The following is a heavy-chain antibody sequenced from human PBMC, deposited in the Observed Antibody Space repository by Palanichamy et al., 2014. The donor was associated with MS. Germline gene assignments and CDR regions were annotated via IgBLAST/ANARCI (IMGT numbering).Heavy chain of an antibody. CDR2: IKSKTDGGTI. CDR1: GLTFSNAW. Sequence: EVQLVESGGGLVXPGGSLRLSCSAPGLTFSNAWMNWVRQAPGKGLEWVGRIKSKTDGGTIDYGASVKGRFTISRDDSKNTLYLRMNSLKTEDTALYYCATAAYASSGYYYWGQGTLVTVSS. D-gene: IGHD3-22*01. CDR3: ATAAYASSGYYY. V-gene: IGHV3-15*01. J-gene: IGHJ4*02.